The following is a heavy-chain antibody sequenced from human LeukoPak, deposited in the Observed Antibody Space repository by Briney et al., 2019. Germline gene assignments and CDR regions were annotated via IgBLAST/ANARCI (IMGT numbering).Heavy chain of an antibody. CDR2: IIPIFGTA. CDR3: ARDFYCSSTSCHPR. V-gene: IGHV1-69*13. Sequence: ASVKVSCKASGGTFSSYAISWVRQAPGQGLEWMGGIIPIFGTANYAQKFQGRVTITADESTSTAYMELSSLRSEDTAVYYCARDFYCSSTSCHPRWGQGTLVTASS. D-gene: IGHD2-2*01. J-gene: IGHJ4*02. CDR1: GGTFSSYA.